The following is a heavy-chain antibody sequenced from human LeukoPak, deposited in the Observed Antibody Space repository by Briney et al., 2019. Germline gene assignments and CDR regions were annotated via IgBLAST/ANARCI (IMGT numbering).Heavy chain of an antibody. V-gene: IGHV3-53*01. CDR2: IYSGGST. J-gene: IGHJ4*02. Sequence: GGSLRLSCAASGFTVSSNYMTWVRQAPGKGLEWVSVIYSGGSTYYGDPVKGRFTISRDNSKNTLYLQMNSLRAEDTAVYYCARDRRYCSGSSCYSGVDYWGQGTLVTVSS. D-gene: IGHD2-15*01. CDR3: ARDRRYCSGSSCYSGVDY. CDR1: GFTVSSNY.